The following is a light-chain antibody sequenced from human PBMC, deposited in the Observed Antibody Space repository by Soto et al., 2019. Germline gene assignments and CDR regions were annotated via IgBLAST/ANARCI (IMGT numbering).Light chain of an antibody. Sequence: EVVLTQSPATLSLSPGERATLSCRASQSVSTYLAWYQQRPGQAPRLLIYDASNRAPGIPARFSGSGSVTDFTLTISSLYPEDFAVYYCQHHSTWNHLYTFGQGTKLEIK. V-gene: IGKV3-11*01. CDR1: QSVSTY. CDR2: DAS. J-gene: IGKJ2*01. CDR3: QHHSTWNHLYT.